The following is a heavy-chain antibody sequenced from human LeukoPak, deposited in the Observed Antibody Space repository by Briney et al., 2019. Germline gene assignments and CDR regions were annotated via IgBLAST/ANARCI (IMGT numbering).Heavy chain of an antibody. J-gene: IGHJ6*03. V-gene: IGHV4-61*02. D-gene: IGHD3-10*01. CDR2: IYTSGST. CDR3: ARATWYYYGSGRDAYYYYYMDV. CDR1: GGSISSGSYY. Sequence: PSETLSLTCTVSGGSISSGSYYWSWIRQPAGKGLEWIGRIYTSGSTNYNPSLKSRVTISVDTSKNQFSLKLSSVTAADTAVYYCARATWYYYGSGRDAYYYYYMDVWGKGTTVTISS.